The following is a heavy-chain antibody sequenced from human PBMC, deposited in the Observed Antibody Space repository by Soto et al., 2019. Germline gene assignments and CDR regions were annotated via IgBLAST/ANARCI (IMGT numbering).Heavy chain of an antibody. Sequence: QVQLVQSGAEVKKPGSSVKVSCKASGGTFSSDAISGVRQAPGQGLEWMGGIIPIFGTANYAQKFQGRVRITAGESTSTAYMVLRSLRSENTAVYYCASDGNYGSGTYYIVYNWFDPWGQGTLVTVSS. CDR1: GGTFSSDA. V-gene: IGHV1-69*01. D-gene: IGHD3-10*01. J-gene: IGHJ5*02. CDR3: ASDGNYGSGTYYIVYNWFDP. CDR2: IIPIFGTA.